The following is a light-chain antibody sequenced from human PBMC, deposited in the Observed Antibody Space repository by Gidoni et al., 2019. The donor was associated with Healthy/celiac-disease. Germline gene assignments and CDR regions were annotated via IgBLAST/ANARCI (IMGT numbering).Light chain of an antibody. CDR3: SSYTSSSTPVV. V-gene: IGLV2-14*01. CDR1: SSDVGGYNY. Sequence: QSALTQPAPVSGSPGQSITLSCTGTSSDVGGYNYVSWYQQHPGKAPKLMIYDVSNRPSGVSSRFSGSKSGNTASLTISGLQAEDEADYYCSSYTSSSTPVVLGGGTKLTVL. J-gene: IGLJ2*01. CDR2: DVS.